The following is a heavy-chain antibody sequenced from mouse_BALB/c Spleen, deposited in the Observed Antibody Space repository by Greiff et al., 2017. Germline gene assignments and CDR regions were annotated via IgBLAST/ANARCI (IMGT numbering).Heavy chain of an antibody. CDR1: GYTFTDYA. CDR2: ISTYYGDA. D-gene: IGHD1-1*01. J-gene: IGHJ2*01. V-gene: IGHV1-67*01. CDR3: ARGYGSLLSRY. Sequence: VQLQQSGAELVRPGVSVKISCKGSGYTFTDYAMHWVKQSHAKSLEWIGVISTYYGDASYNQKFQGKASITADTSSNTAYLQLSSLTSEDTAVYYCARGYGSLLSRYWGQGTTLTVSS.